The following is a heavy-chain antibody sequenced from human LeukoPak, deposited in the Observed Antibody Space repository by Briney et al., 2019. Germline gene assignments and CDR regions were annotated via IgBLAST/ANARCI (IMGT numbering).Heavy chain of an antibody. J-gene: IGHJ1*01. Sequence: GGSLKLSCAASGFTFSGSAMHWVRQASGKGLEWVGRIRSKANSYATAYAASVKGRFTISRDDSKNTAYLQMNSLKTEDTAVYYCTRVGDGGKVRRDVLHSDFQHWGQGTLVTVSS. CDR2: IRSKANSYAT. CDR3: TRVGDGGKVRRDVLHSDFQH. CDR1: GFTFSGSA. D-gene: IGHD4-23*01. V-gene: IGHV3-73*01.